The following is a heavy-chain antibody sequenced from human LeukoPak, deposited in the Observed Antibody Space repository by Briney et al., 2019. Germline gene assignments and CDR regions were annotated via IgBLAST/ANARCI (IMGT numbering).Heavy chain of an antibody. CDR3: ARQSYARSLGE. Sequence: GGSLRLSCATSGFPFSDFSMSWVRQAPGKGLEWISTTNSGGTSTYYAESVKGRFTISRDNSKNTLYLQMSSLRVEDTAVYYCARQSYARSLGEGGPGTLVSVSS. CDR2: TNSGGTST. J-gene: IGHJ4*02. V-gene: IGHV3-23*01. CDR1: GFPFSDFS. D-gene: IGHD2-8*01.